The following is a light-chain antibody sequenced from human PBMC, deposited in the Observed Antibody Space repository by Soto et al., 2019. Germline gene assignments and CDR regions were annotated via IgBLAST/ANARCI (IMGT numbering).Light chain of an antibody. CDR3: QQYGSPPRT. CDR2: DAS. J-gene: IGKJ1*01. CDR1: QTVKNSY. V-gene: IGKV3-20*01. Sequence: EIVLTQSPDTLSLSPGERATLSCRASQTVKNSYLAWYQQKPGEAPRLLIYDASSRATGIPDRFSGSGSGADCTLTISRLEPEEFAVYYCQQYGSPPRTFGRGTEVEVK.